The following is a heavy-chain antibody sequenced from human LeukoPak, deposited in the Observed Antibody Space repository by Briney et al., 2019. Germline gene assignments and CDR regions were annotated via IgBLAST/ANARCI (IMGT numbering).Heavy chain of an antibody. J-gene: IGHJ3*02. CDR3: ASLYRDADDAFDI. V-gene: IGHV3-53*01. CDR2: IYSGGST. D-gene: IGHD1-14*01. Sequence: PGGSLRLSCAASGFTVSSNYMSWVRQAPGKGLEWVSVIYSGGSTYYADSVKGRFTISRDNSKNTLYLQMNSLRDEDTAVYYCASLYRDADDAFDIWGQGTMVTVSS. CDR1: GFTVSSNY.